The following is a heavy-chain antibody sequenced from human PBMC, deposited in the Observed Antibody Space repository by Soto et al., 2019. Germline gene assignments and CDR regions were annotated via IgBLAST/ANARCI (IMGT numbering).Heavy chain of an antibody. Sequence: SETLSLTCTVSGGSISTYYWSWIRQPPGKGLEWTGYVYYNGHTDYNPSLRSRVTISVDTSKNQFSLKLTSVTAADTAVYYCARVQSSDYDRAFDSWGQGTLVTVSS. D-gene: IGHD3-16*01. CDR1: GGSISTYY. CDR2: VYYNGHT. V-gene: IGHV4-59*08. CDR3: ARVQSSDYDRAFDS. J-gene: IGHJ4*02.